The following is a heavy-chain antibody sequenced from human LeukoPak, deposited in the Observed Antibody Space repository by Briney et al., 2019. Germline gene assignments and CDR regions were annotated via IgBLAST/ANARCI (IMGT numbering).Heavy chain of an antibody. CDR2: IKKDGSEK. J-gene: IGHJ4*02. CDR1: GFTFSSYW. Sequence: RAGRSLRLSCAASGFTFSSYWMSWVRQAPGKGLEWVANIKKDGSEKYYVDSVKGRFTISRDNAKTSLYLQMNSLRAEDTAVYYCARHLSGITGYTYGRGIDYWGQGTLVTVSS. V-gene: IGHV3-7*01. CDR3: ARHLSGITGYTYGRGIDY. D-gene: IGHD5-18*01.